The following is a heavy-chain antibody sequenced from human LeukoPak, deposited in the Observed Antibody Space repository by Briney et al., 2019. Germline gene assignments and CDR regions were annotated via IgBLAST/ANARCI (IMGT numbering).Heavy chain of an antibody. CDR2: INQSGST. V-gene: IGHV4-34*01. CDR1: GGSFSGYY. Sequence: SETLSLTCAVYGGSFSGYYWSWVRQPPGKGLEWIGEINQSGSTKYNPSLKSRVTISLDMSKNQFSVRLTSVTAADTAVYYCARYPEREKWLSTWGQGTLVTVSS. D-gene: IGHD5-12*01. J-gene: IGHJ5*02. CDR3: ARYPEREKWLST.